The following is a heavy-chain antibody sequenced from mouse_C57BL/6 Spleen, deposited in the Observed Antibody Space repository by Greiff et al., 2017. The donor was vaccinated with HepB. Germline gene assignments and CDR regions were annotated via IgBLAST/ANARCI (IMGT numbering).Heavy chain of an antibody. J-gene: IGHJ2*01. D-gene: IGHD2-4*01. CDR3: AKNRGDYDGVLYAMDY. CDR2: IWRGGST. V-gene: IGHV2-5*01. Sequence: QVQLKESGPGLVQPSQRLSITCTVSGFSLTSYGVHWVRQSPGKGLEWLGVIWRGGSTDYNAAFMSRLSITKDNSKSQVFFKMNSLQADDTAIYYCAKNRGDYDGVLYAMDYWGQGTTLTVSS. CDR1: GFSLTSYG.